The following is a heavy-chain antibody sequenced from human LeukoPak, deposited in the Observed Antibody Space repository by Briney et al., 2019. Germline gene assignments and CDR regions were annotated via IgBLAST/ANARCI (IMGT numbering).Heavy chain of an antibody. CDR1: GGSISSSSYY. CDR2: IYYSGST. D-gene: IGHD4-17*01. V-gene: IGHV4-39*01. Sequence: PSETLSLTCTVSGGSISSSSYYWGWIRQPPGKGLEWIGSIYYSGSTYYNPSLKSRVTISVDTSKNQFSLKLSSVTAADTAVYYCARWNYGDYVNVDYWGQGTLVTVSS. CDR3: ARWNYGDYVNVDY. J-gene: IGHJ4*02.